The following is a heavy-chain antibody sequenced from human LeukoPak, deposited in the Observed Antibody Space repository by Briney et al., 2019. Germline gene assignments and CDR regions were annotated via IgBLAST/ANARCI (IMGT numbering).Heavy chain of an antibody. CDR2: VKQDGSDK. Sequence: GGSLRLSCAASGFTFTTYWMGWVRQAPGKGLEWVANVKQDGSDKYYMDSVKGRFTISRDNAKNSLYLQMNSLRAEDTAVYYCARVHSSSSSDGDYWGQGTLVTVSS. CDR3: ARVHSSSSSDGDY. V-gene: IGHV3-7*01. CDR1: GFTFTTYW. D-gene: IGHD6-6*01. J-gene: IGHJ4*02.